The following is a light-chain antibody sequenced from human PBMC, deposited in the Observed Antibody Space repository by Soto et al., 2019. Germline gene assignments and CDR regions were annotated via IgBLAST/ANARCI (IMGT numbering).Light chain of an antibody. Sequence: EIGLTQSPGALSLSAWERATLSCRASQSVISTYLAWYQQKPGKAPRLLIYGASSRATGIPERFSGSGSGTDFTLTISRLEPEDFAVYYCQQYGSSPITFGQGTRLEIK. V-gene: IGKV3-20*01. CDR1: QSVISTY. J-gene: IGKJ5*01. CDR3: QQYGSSPIT. CDR2: GAS.